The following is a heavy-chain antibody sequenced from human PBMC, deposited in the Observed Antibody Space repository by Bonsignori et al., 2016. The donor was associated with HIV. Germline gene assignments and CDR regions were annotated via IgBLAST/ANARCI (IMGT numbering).Heavy chain of an antibody. J-gene: IGHJ4*02. D-gene: IGHD3-10*01. Sequence: VRQAPGKGLVWVARIRGDGGDSTYADLVKGRLTISRDNSKRIVYLQLNSLRVDDTAVYYCARDIVAGSGSLDFWGQGTLVTSPQ. CDR3: ARDIVAGSGSLDF. CDR2: IRGDGGDS. V-gene: IGHV3-74*01.